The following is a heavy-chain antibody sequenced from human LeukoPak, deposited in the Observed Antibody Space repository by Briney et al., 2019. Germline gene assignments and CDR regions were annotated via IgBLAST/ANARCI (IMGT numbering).Heavy chain of an antibody. CDR3: ARGMDGDYYSSFDY. CDR2: IIPIFGTA. Sequence: ASVKLSCKASGGTFSSYAISWVRQAPGQGLEWMGGIIPIFGTANYAQKFQGRVTITADKSTSTAYMELSSLRSEDTAVYYCARGMDGDYYSSFDYWGQGTLVTVSS. D-gene: IGHD4-17*01. J-gene: IGHJ4*02. CDR1: GGTFSSYA. V-gene: IGHV1-69*06.